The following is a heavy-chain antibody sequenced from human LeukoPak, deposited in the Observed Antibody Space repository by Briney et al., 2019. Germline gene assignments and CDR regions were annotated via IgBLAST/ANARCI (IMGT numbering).Heavy chain of an antibody. V-gene: IGHV3-48*03. Sequence: GGSLRPSCAASGFTFSSYEMNWVRQAPGKGLEWVSYISSSGSTIYYADSVKGRFTISRDNAKNSLYLQMNSLRAEDTAVYYCAELGITMIGGVWGEGTTVTISS. CDR2: ISSSGSTI. CDR1: GFTFSSYE. D-gene: IGHD3-10*02. J-gene: IGHJ6*04. CDR3: AELGITMIGGV.